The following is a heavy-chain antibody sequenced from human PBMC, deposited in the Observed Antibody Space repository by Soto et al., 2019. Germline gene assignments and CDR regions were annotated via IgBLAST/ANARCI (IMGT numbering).Heavy chain of an antibody. CDR3: AKALAVGGDTSHYYYYMDV. V-gene: IGHV3-23*01. CDR1: GFTFSRYD. Sequence: GGSLRLSCAASGFTFSRYDMNWVRQAPGKGLEWVSAISGSGVSTYYTDSVKGRFTISRDNSKNTLYLQMSSLRAEDTALYFCAKALAVGGDTSHYYYYMDVWGKGTTVTVSS. D-gene: IGHD6-19*01. J-gene: IGHJ6*03. CDR2: ISGSGVST.